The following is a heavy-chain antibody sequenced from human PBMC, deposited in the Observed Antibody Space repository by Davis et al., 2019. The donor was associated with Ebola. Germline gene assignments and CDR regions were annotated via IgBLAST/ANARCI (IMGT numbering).Heavy chain of an antibody. V-gene: IGHV4-61*08. J-gene: IGHJ4*02. D-gene: IGHD6-6*01. Sequence: SETLSLTCTVSGGSISSGDYYWSWIRQPPGKGLEWIAYIYYSGTTSYNPSLKSRVTISVDTSKNQFSLKLSSVTAADTAVYYCARGGIAARPFDYWGQGTLVTVSS. CDR2: IYYSGTT. CDR3: ARGGIAARPFDY. CDR1: GGSISSGDYY.